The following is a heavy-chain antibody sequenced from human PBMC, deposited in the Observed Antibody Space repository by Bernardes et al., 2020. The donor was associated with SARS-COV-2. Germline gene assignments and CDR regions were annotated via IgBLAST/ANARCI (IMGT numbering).Heavy chain of an antibody. J-gene: IGHJ3*02. CDR3: TTSLSLRVVVYAFDI. V-gene: IGHV1-24*01. Sequence: ASVKVSCKVSGYTLSDLSMHWVRQAPGKGLEWMGSFDPEDGEAVYAQKFLGRVTMTADTSTYTSYMELSSLRSDDTAVYYCTTSLSLRVVVYAFDIWGQGTTVIVSS. CDR2: FDPEDGEA. CDR1: GYTLSDLS. D-gene: IGHD3-22*01.